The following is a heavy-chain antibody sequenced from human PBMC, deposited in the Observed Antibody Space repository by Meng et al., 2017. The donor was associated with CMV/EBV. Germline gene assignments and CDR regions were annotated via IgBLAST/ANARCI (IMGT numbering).Heavy chain of an antibody. CDR2: ISAYNGNT. V-gene: IGHV1-18*04. J-gene: IGHJ4*02. CDR3: ARDDLKYSGSYSTDY. CDR1: GYAFTAYY. Sequence: ASVKVSCKTSGYAFTAYYMHWVRQAPGQGLEWMGWISAYNGNTNYAQKLQGRVTMTTDTSTSTAYMELRSLRSDDTAVYYCARDDLKYSGSYSTDYWGQGTLVTVSS. D-gene: IGHD1-26*01.